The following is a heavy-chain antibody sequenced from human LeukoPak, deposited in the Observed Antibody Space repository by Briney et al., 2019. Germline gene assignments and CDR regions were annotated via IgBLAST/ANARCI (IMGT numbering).Heavy chain of an antibody. CDR1: GFTFSSYS. CDR3: ARESSSGWYKGDWFDP. J-gene: IGHJ5*02. V-gene: IGHV3-21*01. CDR2: NSSSSSYI. D-gene: IGHD6-19*01. Sequence: GGSLRLSCAASGFTFSSYSMNWVRQAPGKGLEWVSSNSSSSSYIYYADSVKGRFTISRDNAKNSLYLQMNSLRAEDTAVYYCARESSSGWYKGDWFDPWGQGTLVTVSS.